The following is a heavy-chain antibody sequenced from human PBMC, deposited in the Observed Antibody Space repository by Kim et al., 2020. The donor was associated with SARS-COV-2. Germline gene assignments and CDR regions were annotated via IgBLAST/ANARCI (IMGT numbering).Heavy chain of an antibody. CDR3: ATTGVPTASGLDV. D-gene: IGHD2-2*01. V-gene: IGHV5-51*01. Sequence: GESLKISCKGSGYIFTTYWIAWVRQLPGKGLEWMGLIYPFDSETRYSPSFQGQVTISADKSISTAYLHWSSLKASDTAMYYCATTGVPTASGLDVWGQGTTVPVSS. CDR1: GYIFTTYW. CDR2: IYPFDSET. J-gene: IGHJ6*02.